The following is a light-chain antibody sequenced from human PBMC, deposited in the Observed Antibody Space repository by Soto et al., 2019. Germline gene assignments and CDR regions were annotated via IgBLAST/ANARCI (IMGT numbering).Light chain of an antibody. CDR1: TGAVTSGHY. V-gene: IGLV7-46*01. Sequence: QTVVTQELSLTVSPGGTVTLTCGSSTGAVTSGHYPYWFQQKPGQAPRTLIYDTSNKHSWTPARFSGSLLGGKAALTLSGAQPEDEAEYYCLLSYSGARGVFGGGTKVTVL. CDR2: DTS. CDR3: LLSYSGARGV. J-gene: IGLJ2*01.